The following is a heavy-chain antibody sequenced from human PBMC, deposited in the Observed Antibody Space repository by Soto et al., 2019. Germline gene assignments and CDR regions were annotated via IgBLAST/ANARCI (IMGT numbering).Heavy chain of an antibody. CDR3: ASESPQPEPYEYDY. V-gene: IGHV3-33*01. CDR1: GFVSRHFG. J-gene: IGHJ4*02. CDR2: IWYDGSKQ. D-gene: IGHD3-3*01. Sequence: GGALRLLCVVSGFVSRHFGIHLVRQAPDKGLEWLGVIWYDGSKQYYGDSVKGRFTISRNNSKNTVYLQMNSLRVEDTAVYFCASESPQPEPYEYDYWSQGTLDTVSS.